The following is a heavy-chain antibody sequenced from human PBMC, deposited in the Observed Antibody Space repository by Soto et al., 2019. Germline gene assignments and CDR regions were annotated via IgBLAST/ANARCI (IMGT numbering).Heavy chain of an antibody. CDR1: GFTLSIYV. D-gene: IGHD3-10*01. CDR2: INVTGTST. J-gene: IGHJ4*02. V-gene: IGHV3-23*01. Sequence: WGSPRLSCASCGFTLSIYVMHGVRQVPGKGLEWVSVINVTGTSTYYADSEKGRFIITRDDSKNTVFLQMSILRAECTAIYYCAKTGSFYGSASPDYWGEGTLVTGSS. CDR3: AKTGSFYGSASPDY.